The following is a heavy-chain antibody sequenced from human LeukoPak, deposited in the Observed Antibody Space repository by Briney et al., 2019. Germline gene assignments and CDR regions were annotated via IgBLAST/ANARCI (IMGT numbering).Heavy chain of an antibody. V-gene: IGHV1-69*13. CDR1: GLTFSSQA. CDR3: ASAGYSSSWPEFDP. D-gene: IGHD6-13*01. J-gene: IGHJ5*02. Sequence: ASVKVSCNASGLTFSSQAISLVRQAPGQGLEWMGGIIPIFGTANYAQKFQGRVTITADESTSTAYIELSSLRSEDTAVYYCASAGYSSSWPEFDPWGQGTLVTVSS. CDR2: IIPIFGTA.